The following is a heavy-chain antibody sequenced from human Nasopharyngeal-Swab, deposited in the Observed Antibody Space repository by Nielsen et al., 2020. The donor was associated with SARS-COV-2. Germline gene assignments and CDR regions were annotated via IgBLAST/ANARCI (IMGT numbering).Heavy chain of an antibody. CDR3: ARERGVAAAGTWFDP. V-gene: IGHV3-53*01. J-gene: IGHJ5*02. Sequence: WIRQPPGKGLEWVSVIYSGGSTYYADSVKGRFTISRDNSKNTLYLQMNSLTAEDTAVYYCARERGVAAAGTWFDPWGQGTLVTVSS. D-gene: IGHD6-13*01. CDR2: IYSGGST.